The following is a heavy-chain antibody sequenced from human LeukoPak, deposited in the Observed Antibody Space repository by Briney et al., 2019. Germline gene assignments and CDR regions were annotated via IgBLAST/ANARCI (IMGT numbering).Heavy chain of an antibody. J-gene: IGHJ6*03. CDR3: ASRYCTGVNCFAASYMCMDV. CDR1: GFTHRSYR. CDR2: IKQDGSEK. V-gene: IGHV3-7*01. Sequence: EGSLRLSCAASGFTHRSYRMNWFRQAPWRGLEGVANIKQDGSEKYYVDSVKGRFTISRDNADRSLYLQMTSLRVEDTAVYFCASRYCTGVNCFAASYMCMDVWGKGTTVTVSS. D-gene: IGHD2-8*02.